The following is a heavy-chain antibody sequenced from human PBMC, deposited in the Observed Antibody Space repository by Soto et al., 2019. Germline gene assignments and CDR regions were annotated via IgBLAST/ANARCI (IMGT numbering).Heavy chain of an antibody. Sequence: PGGSLRLSCAASGFTFSSYGIHWVRQAPGKGLEWVAVIWYDGSNKYYADSVKGRFTISRDNSKNTLYLQMNSLRAEDTAVYYRARNYCSSTSCYFDYWGQGTLVTVSS. D-gene: IGHD2-2*01. CDR1: GFTFSSYG. J-gene: IGHJ4*02. CDR3: ARNYCSSTSCYFDY. V-gene: IGHV3-33*01. CDR2: IWYDGSNK.